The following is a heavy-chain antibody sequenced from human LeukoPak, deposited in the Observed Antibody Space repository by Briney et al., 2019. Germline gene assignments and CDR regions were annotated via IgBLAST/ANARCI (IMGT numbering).Heavy chain of an antibody. Sequence: ASVTVSCKGSASTLTAYSMHLLRQAPGQGLEWMGWINPNTGGTNYAQKFQGRVTVTRDTSISTTYMELSRLRSDDTALYLCARVPILGGRLGLWGPRTLVTVSS. CDR2: INPNTGGT. CDR3: ARVPILGGRLGL. J-gene: IGHJ4*02. V-gene: IGHV1-2*02. D-gene: IGHD2-15*01. CDR1: ASTLTAYS.